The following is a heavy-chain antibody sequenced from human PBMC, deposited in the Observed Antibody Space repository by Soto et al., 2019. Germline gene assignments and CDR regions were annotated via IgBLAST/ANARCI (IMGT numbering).Heavy chain of an antibody. D-gene: IGHD2-2*01. J-gene: IGHJ6*02. V-gene: IGHV3-23*01. CDR1: GFAFSSYA. Sequence: GGSQRRSCAACGFAFSSYAMKWVRQAPGKGLEWVSLIGESGTPTYYADSVKGRFTISRDNSGNTLFLEMYSLRAEDTAVYYCARYIPGVRYYGMDVWGQGTTVTVSS. CDR3: ARYIPGVRYYGMDV. CDR2: IGESGTPT.